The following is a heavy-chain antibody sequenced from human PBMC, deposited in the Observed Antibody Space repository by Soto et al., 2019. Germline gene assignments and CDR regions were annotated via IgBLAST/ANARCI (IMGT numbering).Heavy chain of an antibody. V-gene: IGHV2-26*01. D-gene: IGHD3-16*01. CDR2: IFPNDEK. J-gene: IGHJ5*02. CDR1: GFSLSKASMG. CDR3: ARILKVGGVMIPNWCDP. Sequence: QVTLKESGPVLVKPTETLTLTCTVSGFSLSKASMGVRWIRQPSGKVLERLAHIFPNDEKSYSTSLKSRLTITKDTSNSQVVLTQTNMEPVDTATYYFARILKVGGVMIPNWCDPCAQGTLVTVSS.